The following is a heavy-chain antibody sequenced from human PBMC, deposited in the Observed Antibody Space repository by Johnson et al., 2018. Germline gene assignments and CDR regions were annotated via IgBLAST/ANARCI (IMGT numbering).Heavy chain of an antibody. D-gene: IGHD3-10*01. CDR2: IRNKPNSYTT. CDR1: GFTFSDHY. CDR3: SRGGAGTPCFYGVDV. Sequence: VQLQESGGGLVQPGGSLGLSCAASGFTFSDHYMDWVRQAPGKGLEWVGRIRNKPNSYTTEYAASVRGRFGISRDESKNSLYLQMNSRKTEDTAVDYCSRGGAGTPCFYGVDVWGQGTTVTVSS. J-gene: IGHJ6*02. V-gene: IGHV3-72*01.